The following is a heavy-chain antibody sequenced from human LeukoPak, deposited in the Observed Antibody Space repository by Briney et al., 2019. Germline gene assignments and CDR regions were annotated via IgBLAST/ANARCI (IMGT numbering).Heavy chain of an antibody. D-gene: IGHD3-22*01. Sequence: ASVKVSCKAPGYAFTSYYIHWVRQAPGQGLEWMGIINPNHGTTTYAQKFQGRVTMTRDTSTSTVYMELSSLRSEDTALYYCARGDVLDRSVYNWFDPWGQGTLVIVSS. J-gene: IGHJ5*02. CDR3: ARGDVLDRSVYNWFDP. V-gene: IGHV1-46*01. CDR1: GYAFTSYY. CDR2: INPNHGTT.